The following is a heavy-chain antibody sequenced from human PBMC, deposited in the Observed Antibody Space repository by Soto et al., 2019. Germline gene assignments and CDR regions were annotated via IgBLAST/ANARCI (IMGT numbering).Heavy chain of an antibody. J-gene: IGHJ6*02. CDR1: GFTFSSYG. V-gene: IGHV3-33*01. Sequence: GGSLRLSCAASGFTFSSYGMHWVRQAPGKGLEWVAVIWHDGSNKYYADSVKGRFTISRDNSKNTLYLQMNSLRAEDTAVYYCARESTSSGWAYYYYGMDVWGQGTTVTVSS. D-gene: IGHD6-19*01. CDR2: IWHDGSNK. CDR3: ARESTSSGWAYYYYGMDV.